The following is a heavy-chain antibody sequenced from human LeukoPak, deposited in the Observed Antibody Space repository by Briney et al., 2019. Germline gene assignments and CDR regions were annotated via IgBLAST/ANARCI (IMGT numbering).Heavy chain of an antibody. V-gene: IGHV4-4*07. CDR3: ARSFRWLRLPYYYYYYGMDV. D-gene: IGHD5-12*01. CDR2: IYTSGST. J-gene: IGHJ6*04. CDR1: GGSISSYY. Sequence: SETLSLTCTVSGGSISSYYWSWIRQPAGKGLEWIGRIYTSGSTNYNPSLKSRVTMSVDTSKNQFSLKLSSVTAADTAVYYCARSFRWLRLPYYYYYYGMDVWGKGTTVTVSP.